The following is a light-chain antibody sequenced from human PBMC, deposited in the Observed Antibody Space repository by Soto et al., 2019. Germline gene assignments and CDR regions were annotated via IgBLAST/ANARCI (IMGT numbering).Light chain of an antibody. CDR2: KAS. CDR1: QTISSW. J-gene: IGKJ1*01. CDR3: QHYNSYSEA. Sequence: DIQMTQSPSTLSGSVGDRVTITCRASQTISSWLAWYQQKPGKAPPLLIYKASTLKSGVPSRFSGSGSGTEFTLTISSLQPDDFATYYCQHYNSYSEAFGQGTKVELK. V-gene: IGKV1-5*03.